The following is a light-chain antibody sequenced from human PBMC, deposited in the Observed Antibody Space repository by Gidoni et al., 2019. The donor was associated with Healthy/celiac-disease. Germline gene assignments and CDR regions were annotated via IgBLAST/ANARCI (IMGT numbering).Light chain of an antibody. J-gene: IGLJ2*01. CDR2: GNS. CDR1: SSNNGAGYD. CDR3: QSYDSSLSGHVV. V-gene: IGLV1-40*01. Sequence: QSVLTQPPSVSGAPGKRVTISCTGSSSNNGAGYDVHWYQQRPGTAPKLLIYGNSNRPSGVPDRFSGSKSGTSASLAITGLQAEDEADYYCQSYDSSLSGHVVFGGGTKLTVL.